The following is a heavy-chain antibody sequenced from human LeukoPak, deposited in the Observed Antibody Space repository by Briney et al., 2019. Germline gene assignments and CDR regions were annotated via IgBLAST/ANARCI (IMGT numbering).Heavy chain of an antibody. CDR3: TTDANDDY. CDR1: GFTFSNAW. V-gene: IGHV3-15*01. J-gene: IGHJ4*02. CDR2: IKRKSDGGTI. Sequence: GESLRLSCAASGFTFSNAWMSWVRQAPGKGLEWVGRIKRKSDGGTIDYAAPVKGRFTISRDDSKNTLYLQMNSLKTEDTAVYYCTTDANDDYWGRGTLVTVSS.